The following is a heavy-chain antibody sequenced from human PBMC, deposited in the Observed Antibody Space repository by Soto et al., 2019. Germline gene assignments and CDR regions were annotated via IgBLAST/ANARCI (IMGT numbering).Heavy chain of an antibody. CDR2: IYYSGST. D-gene: IGHD3-22*01. Sequence: SETLSLTCTVSGGSISSGDYYWSWIRQPPGKGLEWIGYIYYSGSTYYNPSLKSRVSVSVDTSKNQFSLKLNSVTAADTAVYYCAKDLNQGVVVITPFEYWGEGTLVTVSS. CDR3: AKDLNQGVVVITPFEY. J-gene: IGHJ4*02. CDR1: GGSISSGDYY. V-gene: IGHV4-30-4*01.